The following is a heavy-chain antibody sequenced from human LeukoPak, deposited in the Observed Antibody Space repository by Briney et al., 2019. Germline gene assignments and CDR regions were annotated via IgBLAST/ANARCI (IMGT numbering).Heavy chain of an antibody. Sequence: ASVKVSCKASGDTFTNYDVNWVRQATGQGLEWMGWMNPNSGTTGYAQKFLGRVTITRNTSISTTYMELSSLRSEDTAVYYCARGRSPGTSMEYYYYMDAWGKGTTVTVSS. D-gene: IGHD1-1*01. V-gene: IGHV1-8*03. CDR3: ARGRSPGTSMEYYYYMDA. CDR1: GDTFTNYD. CDR2: MNPNSGTT. J-gene: IGHJ6*03.